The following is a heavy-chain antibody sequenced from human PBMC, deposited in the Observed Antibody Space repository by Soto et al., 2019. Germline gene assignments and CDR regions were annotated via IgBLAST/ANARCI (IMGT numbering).Heavy chain of an antibody. Sequence: PGGSLRLSCAASGFTFRSYSVNWVRQAPGKGLEWVSSISSSSTYKYYRDSVKGRFTISRDNARNSLYLQMNSLQTEDTGVYYCARGMVLGYFDYWGQGTLVTVSS. D-gene: IGHD2-8*01. V-gene: IGHV3-21*01. CDR1: GFTFRSYS. J-gene: IGHJ4*02. CDR3: ARGMVLGYFDY. CDR2: ISSSSTYK.